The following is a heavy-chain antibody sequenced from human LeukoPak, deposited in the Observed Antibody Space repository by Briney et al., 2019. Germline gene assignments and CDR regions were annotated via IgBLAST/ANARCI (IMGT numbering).Heavy chain of an antibody. CDR3: ARGKLSAAAGENFDY. J-gene: IGHJ4*02. Sequence: SVKVSCKASGYTFTGYYMHWVRQAPGQGLEWMGRIIPIFGTANYAQKFQGRVTITTDESTSTAYMELSSLRSEDTAVYYCARGKLSAAAGENFDYWAREPWSPSPQ. CDR2: IIPIFGTA. CDR1: GYTFTGYY. D-gene: IGHD6-13*01. V-gene: IGHV1-69*05.